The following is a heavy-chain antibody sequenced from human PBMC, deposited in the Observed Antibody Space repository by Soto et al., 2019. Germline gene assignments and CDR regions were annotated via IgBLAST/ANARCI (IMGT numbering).Heavy chain of an antibody. Sequence: EVQLVESGGGLVKPGGSLRLSCAASGFTFSSYSMNWVRQAPGKGLEWVSSISSSSSYIYYADSVKGRFTISRDNDKNSLYQQMNSLIAEATAVYYCARDSVYYDISGSSLDYWGQGTLVTVSS. V-gene: IGHV3-21*01. CDR3: ARDSVYYDISGSSLDY. CDR1: GFTFSSYS. J-gene: IGHJ4*02. CDR2: ISSSSSYI. D-gene: IGHD3-22*01.